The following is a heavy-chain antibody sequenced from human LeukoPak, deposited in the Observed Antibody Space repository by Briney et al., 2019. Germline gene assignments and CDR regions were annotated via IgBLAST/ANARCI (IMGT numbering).Heavy chain of an antibody. CDR3: ARWAQYSNSWSLDY. J-gene: IGHJ4*02. CDR1: GFSFSSYW. Sequence: PGGNLRLSCAAPGFSFSSYWMSGDRGARGKGLEWVANIRQDGSDKYYVGSVKGRFTMSRDNAKNSLNLQMSSLRAEDTAVYYCARWAQYSNSWSLDYWGQGTLVTVSS. CDR2: IRQDGSDK. V-gene: IGHV3-7*03. D-gene: IGHD6-13*01.